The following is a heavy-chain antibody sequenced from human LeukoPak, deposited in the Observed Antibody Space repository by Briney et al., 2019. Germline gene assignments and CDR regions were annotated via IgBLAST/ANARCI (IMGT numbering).Heavy chain of an antibody. CDR2: IYYSGST. V-gene: IGHV4-39*07. Sequence: SETLSLTCTVSGGSISSSSYYWGWIRQPPGKGLEWIGSIYYSGSTYYNPSLKSRVTISVDTSKNQFSLKLSSVTAAVTAVYYCARENQWIQQALEYWGQGTLVTVSS. J-gene: IGHJ4*02. D-gene: IGHD5-18*01. CDR1: GGSISSSSYY. CDR3: ARENQWIQQALEY.